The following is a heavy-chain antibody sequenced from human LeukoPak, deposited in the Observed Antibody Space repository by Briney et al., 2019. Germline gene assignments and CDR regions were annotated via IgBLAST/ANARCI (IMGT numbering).Heavy chain of an antibody. CDR3: ASGRHDYGDQYYYYGMDV. J-gene: IGHJ6*02. CDR1: GGSITQTNY. CDR2: VNLQGGT. D-gene: IGHD4-17*01. Sequence: SSGTLSLTCDVSGGSITQTNYWTWVRQPPGKGLEWIGEVNLQGGTNYNPSLLRRVAISVDTSANHVSLQMTSVTAADTAVYYCASGRHDYGDQYYYYGMDVWGQGTTVTVSS. V-gene: IGHV4-4*02.